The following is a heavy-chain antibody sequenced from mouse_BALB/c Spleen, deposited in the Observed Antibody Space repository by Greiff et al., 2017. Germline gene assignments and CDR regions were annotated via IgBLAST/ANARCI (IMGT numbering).Heavy chain of an antibody. D-gene: IGHD1-1*01. CDR2: ILPGSGST. Sequence: QVQLQQSGAELMKPGAPVKISCKVPGYTFSSYWIEWVKQRPGHGLEWIGEILPGSGSTNYNEKFKGKATFTADTSSNTAYMQLSSLTSEDSAVYYCARTYGSRNFDYWGQGTTLTVSS. V-gene: IGHV1-9*01. J-gene: IGHJ2*01. CDR3: ARTYGSRNFDY. CDR1: GYTFSSYW.